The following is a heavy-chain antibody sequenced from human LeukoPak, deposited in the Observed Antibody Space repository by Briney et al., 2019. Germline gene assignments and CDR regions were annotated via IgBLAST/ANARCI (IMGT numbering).Heavy chain of an antibody. Sequence: GGSLRLSCAASGFTFSSYSMNWVRQAPGKGLEWVSSISSSSSYIYYADSVKGRFTISRDNAKNSLYLQMNSLRAEDTAVYYCARGPRSGYGGHDAFDIWGQGTMVTVSS. CDR3: ARGPRSGYGGHDAFDI. CDR1: GFTFSSYS. D-gene: IGHD5-12*01. J-gene: IGHJ3*02. CDR2: ISSSSSYI. V-gene: IGHV3-21*01.